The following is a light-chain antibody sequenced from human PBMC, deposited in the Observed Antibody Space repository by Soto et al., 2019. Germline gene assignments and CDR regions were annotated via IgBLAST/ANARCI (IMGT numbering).Light chain of an antibody. J-gene: IGKJ4*01. V-gene: IGKV4-1*01. CDR1: QTVLYRSNNKNY. CDR2: WAS. Sequence: DIVMTQSPDSLAVDLGERATDNCRSSQTVLYRSNNKNYLAWYQQKPGQPPKLLISWASTLVSGVPDRFSGSGSGTDFTLSIRGLQAEDVAVYYCQQYYTTPRTFGGGTKVEIK. CDR3: QQYYTTPRT.